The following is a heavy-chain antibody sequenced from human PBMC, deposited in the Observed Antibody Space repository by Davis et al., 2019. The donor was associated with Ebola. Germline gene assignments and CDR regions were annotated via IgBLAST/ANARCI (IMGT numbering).Heavy chain of an antibody. V-gene: IGHV3-23*01. CDR3: AKATWGPAARPLLDS. D-gene: IGHD2-2*02. CDR2: VSCSGTTT. Sequence: GESLKTSCAASGFTFRTYAMNWVRQAPGKGLGWVSAVSCSGTTTCYTDPVKGRFTISRDNSNNTLYLQMDSLRVEDTARYYCAKATWGPAARPLLDSWGQGTLVTVSS. J-gene: IGHJ4*02. CDR1: GFTFRTYA.